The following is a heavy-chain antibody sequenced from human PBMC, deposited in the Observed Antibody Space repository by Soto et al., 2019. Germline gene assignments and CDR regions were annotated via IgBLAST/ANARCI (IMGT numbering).Heavy chain of an antibody. Sequence: SVKGSCKASGYSFTDYHIHWGRQAPVRGLEWLGRINPKSGGTSTAQKFQGWVTMTTDTPISTASMELTRLTSDDTAIYYCARGDSTDCSNGVCSFFYNHDMDVWGQGTTVTVSS. D-gene: IGHD2-8*01. CDR3: ARGDSTDCSNGVCSFFYNHDMDV. J-gene: IGHJ6*02. CDR2: INPKSGGT. CDR1: GYSFTDYH. V-gene: IGHV1-2*04.